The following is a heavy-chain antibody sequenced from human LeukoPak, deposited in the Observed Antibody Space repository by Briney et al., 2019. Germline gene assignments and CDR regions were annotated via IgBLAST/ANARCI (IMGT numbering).Heavy chain of an antibody. Sequence: IPSETLSLTCAVYGGSFSGYYWSWIRQPPGKGLEWIGEINHSGSTNYNPSLKSRVTISVDTSKNQFSLKLSSVTAADTAVYYCAEAQVGDAFDIWGQGTMVTVSS. CDR2: INHSGST. CDR3: AEAQVGDAFDI. D-gene: IGHD1-26*01. J-gene: IGHJ3*02. V-gene: IGHV4-34*01. CDR1: GGSFSGYY.